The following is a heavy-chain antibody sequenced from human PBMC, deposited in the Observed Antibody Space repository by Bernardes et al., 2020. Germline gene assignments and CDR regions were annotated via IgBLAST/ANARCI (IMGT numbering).Heavy chain of an antibody. J-gene: IGHJ4*02. D-gene: IGHD1-26*01. CDR1: GFRLSDYS. CDR3: ARDPPGGRTSSEFDY. CDR2: INPKADVT. V-gene: IGHV3-48*01. Sequence: GGSLRLSCVGSGFRLSDYSMNWVRQAPGKGLEWVSYINPKADVTYHADSVRGRFTISRDNARNSRYLQMNSLTVDDTAVYYWARDPPGGRTSSEFDYWGQGTLVAVSS.